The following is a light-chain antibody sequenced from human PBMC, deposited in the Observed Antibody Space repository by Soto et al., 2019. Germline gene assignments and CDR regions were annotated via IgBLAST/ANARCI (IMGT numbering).Light chain of an antibody. J-gene: IGKJ3*01. CDR3: LQHNSYPFT. Sequence: DIQMTQSPSSLSASVGDRVTITCRASQDIRSDLGWFQQKPGKAPKRLMYAASTLESGVPSRLSGSRSGTEFTLTISSLQPEDFATYYCLQHNSYPFTFGPGTKVDIK. V-gene: IGKV1-17*01. CDR1: QDIRSD. CDR2: AAS.